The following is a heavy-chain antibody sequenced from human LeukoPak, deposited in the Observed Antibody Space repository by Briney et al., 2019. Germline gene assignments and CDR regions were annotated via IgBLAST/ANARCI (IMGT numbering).Heavy chain of an antibody. Sequence: SETLSLTCTVSGGSISSYYWSWIRQPPGKGLEWIGYIYYSGSANYNPSLKSRVTISVDTSKNQFSLKLSSVTAADTAVYYCARNRDGYNSFDYWGQGTLVTVSS. CDR3: ARNRDGYNSFDY. V-gene: IGHV4-59*12. D-gene: IGHD5-24*01. J-gene: IGHJ4*02. CDR2: IYYSGSA. CDR1: GGSISSYY.